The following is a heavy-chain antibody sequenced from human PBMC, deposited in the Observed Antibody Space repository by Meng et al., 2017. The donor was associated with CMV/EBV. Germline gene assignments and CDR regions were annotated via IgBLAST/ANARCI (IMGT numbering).Heavy chain of an antibody. CDR2: INPNSGGT. V-gene: IGHV1-2*02. D-gene: IGHD3-22*01. Sequence: ASVKVSCKGSGYTFTGYYMHWVRQAPGQGLEWMGWINPNSGGTNYAQKFQGRVTMTRDTSISTAYMELSRLRSDDTAVYYCARASSGYGSAFDIWGQGTMVTVSS. CDR1: GYTFTGYY. J-gene: IGHJ3*02. CDR3: ARASSGYGSAFDI.